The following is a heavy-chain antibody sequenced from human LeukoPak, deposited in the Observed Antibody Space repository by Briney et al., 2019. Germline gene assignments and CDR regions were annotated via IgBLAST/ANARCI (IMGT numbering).Heavy chain of an antibody. V-gene: IGHV3-23*01. CDR1: GFTFSSYG. CDR2: VSGSGGST. D-gene: IGHD2-2*01. Sequence: PGGSLRLSCAASGFTFSSYGMNWGRQAQGMGLEWFPAVSGSGGSTYYADSVKGRFTISRHKSNNTLYLQVNSLRADDTAVYYCAKGETDILVVPAASFDYWGQGTLVTVSS. CDR3: AKGETDILVVPAASFDY. J-gene: IGHJ4*02.